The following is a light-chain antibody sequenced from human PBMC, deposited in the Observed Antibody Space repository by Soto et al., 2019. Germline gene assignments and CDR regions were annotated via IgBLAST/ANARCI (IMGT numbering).Light chain of an antibody. J-gene: IGKJ1*01. CDR2: GPS. Sequence: EIVRTQSPATLSLSPGERATLSCRASQSLPTNFLAWYQQKPCQAPMLLIYGPSSRAPGCPGRFSGSGSGTDFTLTISRLEPEDFAVYYCQQYGSSGTFGQGTKVDIK. CDR3: QQYGSSGT. CDR1: QSLPTNF. V-gene: IGKV3-20*01.